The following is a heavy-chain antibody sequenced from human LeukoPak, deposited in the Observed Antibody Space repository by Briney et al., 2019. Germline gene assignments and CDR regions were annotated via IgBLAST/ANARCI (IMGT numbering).Heavy chain of an antibody. V-gene: IGHV4-4*07. CDR1: GDSISNYY. D-gene: IGHD2-2*01. CDR2: IYTSGST. CDR3: ARSIVVVPATRVTYYMDV. Sequence: SETLSLTCSVSGDSISNYYWSWIRQPAGKGPEWIGRIYTSGSTSYSPSLKSRVTISVDKSKNQFSLKLSSVTAADTAVYYCARSIVVVPATRVTYYMDVWGKGTTVTVSS. J-gene: IGHJ6*03.